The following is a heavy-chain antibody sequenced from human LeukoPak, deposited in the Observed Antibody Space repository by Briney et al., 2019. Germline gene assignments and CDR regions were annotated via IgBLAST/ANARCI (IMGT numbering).Heavy chain of an antibody. CDR1: GYTFTSYG. V-gene: IGHV1-46*01. Sequence: ASVKVSCKASGYTFTSYGISWVRQAPGQGLEWMGIINPSGGSTSYAQKFQGRVTMTRDTSTSTVYMELSSLRSEDTAVYYCARVEIAAAGNDAFDIWGQGTMVTVSS. J-gene: IGHJ3*02. D-gene: IGHD6-13*01. CDR3: ARVEIAAAGNDAFDI. CDR2: INPSGGST.